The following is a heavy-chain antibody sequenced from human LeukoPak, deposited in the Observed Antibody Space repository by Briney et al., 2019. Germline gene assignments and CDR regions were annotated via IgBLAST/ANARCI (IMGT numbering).Heavy chain of an antibody. CDR3: ARGGLNYYDSSGYYDY. CDR1: GYTFTGYY. D-gene: IGHD3-22*01. CDR2: INPNSGGT. Sequence: GASAKVSCKASGYTFTGYYMHWVRQAPGQGLEWMGWINPNSGGTNYAQKFQGRVTMTRDTSISTAYMELSRLRSDDTAVYYCARGGLNYYDSSGYYDYWGQGTLVTVSS. V-gene: IGHV1-2*02. J-gene: IGHJ4*02.